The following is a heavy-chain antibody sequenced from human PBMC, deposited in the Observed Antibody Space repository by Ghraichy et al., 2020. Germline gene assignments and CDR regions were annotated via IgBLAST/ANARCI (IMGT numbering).Heavy chain of an antibody. D-gene: IGHD2-21*02. Sequence: SETLSLTCTVSGGSISSYYWSWIRQPPGKGLEWIGYIYYSGSTNYNPSLKSRVTISVDTSNNQFSLKLSSVTAADTAVYYCARDRGAYCGGDCYSPPFDIWGQGTMVTVSS. CDR1: GGSISSYY. CDR2: IYYSGST. V-gene: IGHV4-59*01. J-gene: IGHJ3*02. CDR3: ARDRGAYCGGDCYSPPFDI.